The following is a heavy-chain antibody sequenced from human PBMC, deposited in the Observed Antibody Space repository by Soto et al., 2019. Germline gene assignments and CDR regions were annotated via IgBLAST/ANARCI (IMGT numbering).Heavy chain of an antibody. CDR2: INAGNGNT. CDR1: GYTFTIYA. D-gene: IGHD2-2*01. CDR3: AVPAGYCSSTSCRPRSYYGMDV. J-gene: IGHJ6*02. V-gene: IGHV1-3*01. Sequence: ASVKVACKASGYTFTIYAMRWGSQATKQRLEWMGWINAGNGNTKYSQKFQGRVTITRDTSASTAYMELSSLRSEDTAVYYCAVPAGYCSSTSCRPRSYYGMDVWGHGTTVTVSS.